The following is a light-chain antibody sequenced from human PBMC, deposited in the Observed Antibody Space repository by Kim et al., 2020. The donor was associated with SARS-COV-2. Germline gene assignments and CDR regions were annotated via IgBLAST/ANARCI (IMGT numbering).Light chain of an antibody. Sequence: ATITCKSSQSVLYSSNNENYLAWYQQKVGQPPKLLIYWASTRESGVPDRFGGSGSGTDFTLTISSLQAEDVAVYYCQQYYSSPWTFGQGTKVDIK. V-gene: IGKV4-1*01. CDR2: WAS. CDR1: QSVLYSSNNENY. CDR3: QQYYSSPWT. J-gene: IGKJ1*01.